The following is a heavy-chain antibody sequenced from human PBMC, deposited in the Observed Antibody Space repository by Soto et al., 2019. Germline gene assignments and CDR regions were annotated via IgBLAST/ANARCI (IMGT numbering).Heavy chain of an antibody. CDR1: GGSISSYY. J-gene: IGHJ4*02. D-gene: IGHD3-22*01. Sequence: QVQLQESGPGLVKPSETLSLTCTVSGGSISSYYWSWIRQPPGKGLEWIGYIYYSGSTNYNPSLKSRVTISVDTSKNQFSLKLSSVTAADTAVYYCARVSDSSRLDYWGQGTLVTVSS. CDR2: IYYSGST. CDR3: ARVSDSSRLDY. V-gene: IGHV4-59*01.